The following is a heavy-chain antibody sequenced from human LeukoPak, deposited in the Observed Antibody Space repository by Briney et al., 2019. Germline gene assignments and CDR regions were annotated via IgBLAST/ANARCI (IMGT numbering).Heavy chain of an antibody. CDR3: AKRPPSSDAEYFQH. D-gene: IGHD6-6*01. CDR1: GFTFSSYA. V-gene: IGHV3-23*01. J-gene: IGHJ1*01. Sequence: PGGSLRLSCAASGFTFSSYAMSWVRQAPGKGLEWVSSISSSSSYIYYADSVKGRFTISRDNSKSTLYLQMNSLRAEDTAVYYCAKRPPSSDAEYFQHWGQGTLVTVSS. CDR2: ISSSSSYI.